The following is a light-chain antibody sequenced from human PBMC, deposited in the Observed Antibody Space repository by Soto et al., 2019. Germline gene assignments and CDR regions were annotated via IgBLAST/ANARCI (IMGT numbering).Light chain of an antibody. J-gene: IGLJ2*01. CDR1: NMESKS. CDR3: QVWDSSSDHVV. V-gene: IGLV3-21*02. CDR2: DDR. Sequence: SYELTQPPSVSVAPGQTARVTCGGNNMESKSVHWYQQKPGQAPVLVVHDDRDRPSGIPERFSGSNSGNMATLTISRVEAGDEADYYCQVWDSSSDHVVFGGGTKLTVL.